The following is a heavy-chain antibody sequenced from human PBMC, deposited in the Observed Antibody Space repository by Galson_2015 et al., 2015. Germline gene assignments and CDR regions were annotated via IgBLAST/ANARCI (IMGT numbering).Heavy chain of an antibody. J-gene: IGHJ6*02. CDR2: INAGNGNT. D-gene: IGHD2-2*01. V-gene: IGHV1-3*01. CDR3: ARVYCSSASCYGQYYYYYGMDV. CDR1: GYTFTSYA. Sequence: SVKVSCKASGYTFTSYAMHWVRQAPGQRLEWMGWINAGNGNTKYSQKFQGRVTITRDTSASTAYMELSSLRSEDTAVYYCARVYCSSASCYGQYYYYYGMDVWGQGTTVTVSS.